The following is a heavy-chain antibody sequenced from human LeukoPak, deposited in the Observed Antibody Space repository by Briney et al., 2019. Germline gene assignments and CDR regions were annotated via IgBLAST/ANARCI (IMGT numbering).Heavy chain of an antibody. D-gene: IGHD5-24*01. Sequence: GGSLRLSCAASGFTFSSYAMNWVRQAPGKGLEWVSGINSDGSSTSYADSVKGRFTISRDNSKNTLYLQMNSLRAEDTAVYYCAKSGYNRFDYWGQGTLVTVSS. CDR2: INSDGSST. J-gene: IGHJ4*02. CDR1: GFTFSSYA. CDR3: AKSGYNRFDY. V-gene: IGHV3-23*01.